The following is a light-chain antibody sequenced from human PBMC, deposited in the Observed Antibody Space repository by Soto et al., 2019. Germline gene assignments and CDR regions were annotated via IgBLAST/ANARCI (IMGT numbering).Light chain of an antibody. CDR1: QSVSSH. CDR2: GAS. CDR3: QNYNYGPLA. V-gene: IGKV3-15*01. J-gene: IGKJ1*01. Sequence: IVMTQSPATLSVSPGERATLSCRASQSVSSHLAWYQQKPGQAPRLLIYGASTRATGVPPRFSGSGSGTEFTLTISSLQSEDLAIDYGQNYNYGPLAFGQGTRVEVK.